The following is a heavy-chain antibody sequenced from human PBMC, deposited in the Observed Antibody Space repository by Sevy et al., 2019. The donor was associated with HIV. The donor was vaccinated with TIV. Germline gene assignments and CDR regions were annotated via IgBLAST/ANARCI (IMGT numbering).Heavy chain of an antibody. CDR1: GGSISSYY. J-gene: IGHJ4*02. D-gene: IGHD3-16*01. V-gene: IGHV4-59*01. CDR2: IYYSGST. CDR3: AREAKLGAPLGY. Sequence: SETLSLTCTVSGGSISSYYWSWIRQPPGKGLEWIGYIYYSGSTNYNPSLKSRVTISVDTSKNQFSLKLSSVTAADTAVYYCAREAKLGAPLGYWGQGTLVTVSS.